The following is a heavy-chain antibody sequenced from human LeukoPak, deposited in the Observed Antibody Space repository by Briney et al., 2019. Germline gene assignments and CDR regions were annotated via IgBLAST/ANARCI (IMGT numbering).Heavy chain of an antibody. Sequence: GGSLRLSCTASGFTFSSYSMNWVRQAPGEGLEWVSSISGSNNYIYYADSVKGRFTISRDSATNSLYLQMNSLRAEDTAVYYCARDYYGSYAIDYWGQGTLVTVSS. CDR1: GFTFSSYS. CDR2: ISGSNNYI. V-gene: IGHV3-21*01. D-gene: IGHD1-26*01. CDR3: ARDYYGSYAIDY. J-gene: IGHJ4*02.